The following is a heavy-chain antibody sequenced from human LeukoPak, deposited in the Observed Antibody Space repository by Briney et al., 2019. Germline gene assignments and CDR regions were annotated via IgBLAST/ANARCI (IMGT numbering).Heavy chain of an antibody. V-gene: IGHV3-30*03. Sequence: GVSLTLSCAASGFTFSSYGMHWVRQAPGKGLEWVAVISYDGSNKYYADSVKGRFTISRDNSKNTLYLQMNSLRAEDTAVYYCARTGYSSGWYTDYWGQGTLVTVSS. CDR3: ARTGYSSGWYTDY. CDR1: GFTFSSYG. CDR2: ISYDGSNK. J-gene: IGHJ4*02. D-gene: IGHD6-19*01.